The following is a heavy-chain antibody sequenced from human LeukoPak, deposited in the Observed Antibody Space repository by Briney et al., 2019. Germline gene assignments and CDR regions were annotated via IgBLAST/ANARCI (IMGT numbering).Heavy chain of an antibody. CDR2: IYYSGGA. Sequence: SETLSLTCTVSGGSISRHYWSWIRQPPGKGLGWIGYIYYSGGANYNPSLKSRVTISVDTSKNQFSLKLSSVTAADTAVYYCARDYYDSSGYYFGYYYYYYMDVWGKGTTVTVSS. D-gene: IGHD3-22*01. V-gene: IGHV4-59*11. CDR1: GGSISRHY. CDR3: ARDYYDSSGYYFGYYYYYYMDV. J-gene: IGHJ6*03.